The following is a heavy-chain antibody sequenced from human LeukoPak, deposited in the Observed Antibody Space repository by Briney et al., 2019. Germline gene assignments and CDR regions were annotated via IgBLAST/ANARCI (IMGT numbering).Heavy chain of an antibody. CDR2: IKQDGSEK. CDR1: GFTFSSYW. V-gene: IGHV3-7*01. D-gene: IGHD6-19*01. Sequence: GGSLRLSCAASGFTFSSYWMSWGRQAPGQGLEWVANIKQDGSEKDYVDSVKGRFTISRDNAKNSLYLQMNSLRAEDTAVYYCARMDISVAGIFDYWGQGTLVTVSS. J-gene: IGHJ4*02. CDR3: ARMDISVAGIFDY.